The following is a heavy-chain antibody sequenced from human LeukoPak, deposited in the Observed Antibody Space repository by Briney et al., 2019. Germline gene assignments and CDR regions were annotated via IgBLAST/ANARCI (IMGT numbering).Heavy chain of an antibody. CDR2: ISSSSSYI. J-gene: IGHJ4*02. D-gene: IGHD2-2*01. V-gene: IGHV3-21*01. CDR3: ARDRAQYQLLWSTDY. Sequence: GGSLRLSCAASGFTLSSYSMNWVRQAPGKGLEWVSSISSSSSYIYYADSVKGRFTISRDNAKNSLYLQMNSLRAEDTAVYYCARDRAQYQLLWSTDYWGQGTLVTVSS. CDR1: GFTLSSYS.